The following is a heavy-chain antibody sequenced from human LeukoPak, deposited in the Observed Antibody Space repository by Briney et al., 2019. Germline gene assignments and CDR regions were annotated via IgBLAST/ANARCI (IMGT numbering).Heavy chain of an antibody. CDR2: ISSSSHTI. CDR3: ARDLDSSSWYYFGY. Sequence: GGSLRLSCAASGFTFNTYSMSWVRQAPGKGLECVSYISSSSHTIFYADSVKGRFTVSRDNAKNPLYLQMNSLRAEDTAVYYCARDLDSSSWYYFGYWGQGTLVTVSS. V-gene: IGHV3-48*01. D-gene: IGHD6-13*01. CDR1: GFTFNTYS. J-gene: IGHJ4*02.